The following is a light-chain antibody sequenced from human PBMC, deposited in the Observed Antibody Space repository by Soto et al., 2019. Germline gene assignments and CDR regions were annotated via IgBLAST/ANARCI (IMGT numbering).Light chain of an antibody. Sequence: EIVLTQSPGTLSLSPGDRATLSCRASQRVSTFLAWYQQRPGQAPRLLIYGASSRATGIPDRFSGSGSGTEFTLTISSLQSEDFAVYYCQQYNNWPPWTFGQGTKVDIK. J-gene: IGKJ1*01. V-gene: IGKV3D-15*01. CDR1: QRVSTF. CDR3: QQYNNWPPWT. CDR2: GAS.